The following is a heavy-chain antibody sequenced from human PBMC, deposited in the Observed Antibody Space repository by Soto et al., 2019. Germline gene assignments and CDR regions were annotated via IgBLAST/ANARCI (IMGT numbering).Heavy chain of an antibody. Sequence: GGSLRLSCAASGFTFSSYGMHWVRQAPGKGLEWVAVIWYDGSNKYYADSVKGRFTISRDNSKNTLYLQMNSPRAEDTAVYYCARERGPMVRGDFAFDIWGQGTMVTVSS. CDR2: IWYDGSNK. V-gene: IGHV3-33*01. CDR3: ARERGPMVRGDFAFDI. J-gene: IGHJ3*02. D-gene: IGHD3-10*01. CDR1: GFTFSSYG.